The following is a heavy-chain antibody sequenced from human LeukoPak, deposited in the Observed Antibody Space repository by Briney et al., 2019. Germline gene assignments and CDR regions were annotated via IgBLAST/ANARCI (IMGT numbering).Heavy chain of an antibody. CDR1: GFTFSSYG. CDR3: AKEGDQFRGYLDA. V-gene: IGHV3-30*02. CDR2: IRYDGSNK. D-gene: IGHD3-16*01. Sequence: PGGSLRLSCAASGFTFSSYGMHWVRQAPGKGLEWVAFIRYDGSNKYYADSVKGRFTISRDNSRDTLFLQMNRLRDDDTAVYYCAKEGDQFRGYLDAWGKGTTVTVSS. J-gene: IGHJ6*03.